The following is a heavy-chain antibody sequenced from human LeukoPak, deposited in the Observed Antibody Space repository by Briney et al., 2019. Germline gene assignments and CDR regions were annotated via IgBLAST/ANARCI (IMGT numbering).Heavy chain of an antibody. CDR1: GGSISSYY. CDR2: IYYSGST. D-gene: IGHD4-17*01. J-gene: IGHJ4*02. V-gene: IGHV4-59*06. CDR3: AREVADTVTTYFLDY. Sequence: PSETLSLTCTVSGGSISSYYWSWIRQHPGKGLEWIGYIYYSGSTYYNPSLKSRVTISVDTSKNQFSLKLSSVTAADTAVYYCAREVADTVTTYFLDYWGQGTLVTVSS.